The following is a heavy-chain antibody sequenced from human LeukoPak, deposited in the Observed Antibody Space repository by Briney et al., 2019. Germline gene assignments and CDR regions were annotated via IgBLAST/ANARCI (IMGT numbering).Heavy chain of an antibody. V-gene: IGHV3-21*01. CDR1: GFTFSSYR. Sequence: PGGSLRLSCAASGFTFSSYRMNWVRQAPGKGLEWVSCISSSSSRYIYYADSVNRRLIITRADATNSLYLQLNSLRADATAAYYCARDRSGGSCYSEYWGQGTLVTVSS. D-gene: IGHD2-15*01. CDR2: ISSSSSRYI. CDR3: ARDRSGGSCYSEY. J-gene: IGHJ4*02.